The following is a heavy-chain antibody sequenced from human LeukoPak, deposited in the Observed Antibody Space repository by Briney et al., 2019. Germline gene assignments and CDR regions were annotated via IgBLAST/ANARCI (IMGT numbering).Heavy chain of an antibody. J-gene: IGHJ4*02. Sequence: GGSLRLSCAASGFTFSGNYMSWVRQAPGKGLEWVSVIYSGGSTYYADSVKGRFTISSDNSKNTLFLQMNSLRPEDTAVYYCARGTYGNYYFDYWGQGTLVTVSS. CDR3: ARGTYGNYYFDY. CDR1: GFTFSGNY. D-gene: IGHD3-10*01. CDR2: IYSGGST. V-gene: IGHV3-66*02.